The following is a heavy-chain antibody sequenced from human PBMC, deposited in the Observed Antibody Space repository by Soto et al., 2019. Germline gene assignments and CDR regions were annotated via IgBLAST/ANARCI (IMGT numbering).Heavy chain of an antibody. CDR3: ARVSSGWYTVYGMDV. CDR1: GYTFTSYD. D-gene: IGHD6-19*01. J-gene: IGHJ6*02. V-gene: IGHV1-8*01. CDR2: MNPNSGNT. Sequence: AASVKVSCKASGYTFTSYDINWVRQATGQGLEWMGWMNPNSGNTGYAQKFQGRVTMTRNTSISTAYMELSSLRSEDTAVYYCARVSSGWYTVYGMDVWGQGTTVTVSS.